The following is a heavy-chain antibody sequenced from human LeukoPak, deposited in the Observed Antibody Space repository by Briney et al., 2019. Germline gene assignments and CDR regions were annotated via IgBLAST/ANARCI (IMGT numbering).Heavy chain of an antibody. V-gene: IGHV4-39*07. J-gene: IGHJ4*02. CDR3: ARGGSSSWFVDY. CDR2: IFHSGNT. D-gene: IGHD6-13*01. CDR1: GGSISSSNYY. Sequence: SETLSLTCTVSGGSISSSNYYWAWIRQPPGKGLEWVGTIFHSGNTYYNPSLKSRVTISVDTSKNQFSLKLSSVTAADTAVYYCARGGSSSWFVDYWGQGTLVTVSS.